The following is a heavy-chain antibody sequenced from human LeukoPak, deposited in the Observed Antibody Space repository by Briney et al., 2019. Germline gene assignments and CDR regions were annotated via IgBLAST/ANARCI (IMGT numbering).Heavy chain of an antibody. CDR1: GGSISSYY. CDR3: ARLGSYHDF. CDR2: IYYSGST. V-gene: IGHV4-59*08. D-gene: IGHD1-26*01. J-gene: IGHJ4*02. Sequence: PSETLSLTCTVSGGSISSYYWSWIRQPPGKGLEWIGYIYYSGSTNYNPSLKSRVTISVDTSKNQFSLKLPSVTAADTAVYFCARLGSYHDFWGQGALVTVSS.